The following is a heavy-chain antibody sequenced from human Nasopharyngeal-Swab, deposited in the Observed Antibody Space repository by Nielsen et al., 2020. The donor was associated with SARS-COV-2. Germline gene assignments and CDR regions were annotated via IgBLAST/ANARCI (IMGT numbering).Heavy chain of an antibody. CDR2: ISAYNGDT. CDR1: GYTFSSYG. V-gene: IGHV1-18*01. J-gene: IGHJ4*02. D-gene: IGHD3-16*02. Sequence: ASVKVSCKASGYTFSSYGISWVRQAPGQGLEWMGWISAYNGDTNYAQKDQGRVTMTTDTSTSTAYMELRSLRSDDTAVYYCALGLPVYDYVWGSYRQSFKFEYWGQGTLVTVSS. CDR3: ALGLPVYDYVWGSYRQSFKFEY.